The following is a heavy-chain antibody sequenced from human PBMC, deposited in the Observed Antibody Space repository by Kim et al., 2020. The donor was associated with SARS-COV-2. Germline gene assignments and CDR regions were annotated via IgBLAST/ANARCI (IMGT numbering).Heavy chain of an antibody. CDR3: ARIGYQSSSTDY. CDR2: INQDGTQK. V-gene: IGHV3-7*01. J-gene: IGHJ4*02. CDR1: GFTFSTYW. D-gene: IGHD2-2*01. Sequence: GGSLRLSCAASGFTFSTYWMSWVRQAPGKGLEWVANINQDGTQKYYVDSLKGRFTISRDNAKNSLFLQMNTLRVEDTAVFYCARIGYQSSSTDYWGQGTLLAVSS.